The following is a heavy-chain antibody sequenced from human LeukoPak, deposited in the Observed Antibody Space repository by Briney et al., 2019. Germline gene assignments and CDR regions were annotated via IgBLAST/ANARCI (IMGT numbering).Heavy chain of an antibody. CDR3: AREGDVDSPGMDV. CDR2: IVVGTDNT. D-gene: IGHD3-16*01. CDR1: GFTFSTSA. Sequence: GASVKVSCKTSGFTFSTSAVQWVRQARGQRLEWIGWIVVGTDNTNYAQKFQGRVTITADESTSTAYMELSSLRSEDTAVYYCAREGDVDSPGMDVWGQGTTVTVSS. V-gene: IGHV1-58*01. J-gene: IGHJ6*02.